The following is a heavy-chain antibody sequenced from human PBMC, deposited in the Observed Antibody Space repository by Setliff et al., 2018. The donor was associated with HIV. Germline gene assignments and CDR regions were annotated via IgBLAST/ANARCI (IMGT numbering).Heavy chain of an antibody. CDR1: GFTFTKYA. CDR3: ARDQRLFYFDS. CDR2: INTETGNP. V-gene: IGHV7-4-1*02. Sequence: GASVKVSCKASGFTFTKYAMSWVRQAPGQGLEWVGWINTETGNPMYAQGFTGRFVFSLDTSISTAYLQISSLKAEDTAVYYCARDQRLFYFDSWGQGTLVTVSS. J-gene: IGHJ4*02.